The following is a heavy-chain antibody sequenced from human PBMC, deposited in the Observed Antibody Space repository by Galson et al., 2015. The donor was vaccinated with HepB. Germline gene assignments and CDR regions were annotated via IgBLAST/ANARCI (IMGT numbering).Heavy chain of an antibody. V-gene: IGHV1-18*01. J-gene: IGHJ4*02. CDR2: INPSNGNT. CDR3: ARGGMATIGGPTFDY. D-gene: IGHD5-24*01. Sequence: SVKVSCKAYRYTFIKFGISWVRQAPGQGLEWMGWINPSNGNTNYAQKFQGRVIMTTDTSTSTAYMELRSLRSDDTAVYYCARGGMATIGGPTFDYWGQGTLVTVSS. CDR1: RYTFIKFG.